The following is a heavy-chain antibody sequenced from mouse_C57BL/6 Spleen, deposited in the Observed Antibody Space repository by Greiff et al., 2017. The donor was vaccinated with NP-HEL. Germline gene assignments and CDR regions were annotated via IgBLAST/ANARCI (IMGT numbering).Heavy chain of an antibody. CDR2: INPSNGGT. Sequence: QVQLQQPGTELVKPGASVKLSCKASGYTFTSYWMHWVKQRPGQGLEWIGNINPSNGGTNYNEKFKSKATLTVDKSSSTAYMQLSSLTSEDSAVYYCARQGSIYYYGREAMDYWGQGTSVTVSS. J-gene: IGHJ4*01. CDR3: ARQGSIYYYGREAMDY. CDR1: GYTFTSYW. D-gene: IGHD1-1*01. V-gene: IGHV1-53*01.